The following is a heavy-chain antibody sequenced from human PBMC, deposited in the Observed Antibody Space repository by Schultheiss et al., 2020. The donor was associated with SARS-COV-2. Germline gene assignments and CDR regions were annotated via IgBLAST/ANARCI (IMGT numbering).Heavy chain of an antibody. J-gene: IGHJ5*02. V-gene: IGHV1-69*13. CDR3: ARDPSYYDFASGVP. CDR1: GGTFSNFA. D-gene: IGHD3-3*01. Sequence: SVKVSCKASGGTFSNFAISWVRQAPGQGLEWMGGIIPIFGTANYAQKFQGRVTITADESTSTAYMELSSLRSEDTAVYYCARDPSYYDFASGVPWGQGTLVTVSS. CDR2: IIPIFGTA.